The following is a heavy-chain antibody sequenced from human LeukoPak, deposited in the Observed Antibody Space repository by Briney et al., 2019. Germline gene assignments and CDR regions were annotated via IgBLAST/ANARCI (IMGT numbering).Heavy chain of an antibody. CDR1: GYTFTGYY. J-gene: IGHJ4*02. CDR2: LNPDSGGT. V-gene: IGHV1-2*02. Sequence: ASVKVSCKASGYTFTGYYMHWVRQAPGQGPEWMGWLNPDSGGTNYAQNFRARVTMTRDTSITTAYMELTRLTSDDTAVYYCARGAHSGSYFLIDYWGQGTLVTVSS. CDR3: ARGAHSGSYFLIDY. D-gene: IGHD1-26*01.